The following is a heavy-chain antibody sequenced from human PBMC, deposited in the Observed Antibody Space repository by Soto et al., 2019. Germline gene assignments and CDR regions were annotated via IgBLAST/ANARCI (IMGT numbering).Heavy chain of an antibody. J-gene: IGHJ6*02. Sequence: QVQLVQSGAEVKKPGSSVKVSCKASGGTFSSYAISWVRQAPGQGLEWMGGIIPIFGTANYAQNFESRVTITADESTRTAYMELSSLRSEDTAVYYCARDLRAAGRPGMDVWGQGTTVTVSS. CDR1: GGTFSSYA. D-gene: IGHD6-13*01. CDR2: IIPIFGTA. CDR3: ARDLRAAGRPGMDV. V-gene: IGHV1-69*01.